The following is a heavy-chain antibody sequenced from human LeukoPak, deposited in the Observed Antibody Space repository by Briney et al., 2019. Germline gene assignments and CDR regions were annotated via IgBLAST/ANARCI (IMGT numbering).Heavy chain of an antibody. CDR2: IYHSGST. V-gene: IGHV4-59*01. D-gene: IGHD6-13*01. J-gene: IGHJ4*02. Sequence: SETLSLTCTVSGGSISTYYWNWIRQPPGKGLEWIGYIYHSGSTNYNPSLQSRVTISVDTSKNQFSLKLSSVTAADTAVYYCARARYSSSWACDYWGQGTLVTVSS. CDR3: ARARYSSSWACDY. CDR1: GGSISTYY.